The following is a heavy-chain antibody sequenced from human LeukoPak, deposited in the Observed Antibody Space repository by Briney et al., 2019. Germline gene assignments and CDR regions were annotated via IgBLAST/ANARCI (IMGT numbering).Heavy chain of an antibody. CDR2: IIPIFGTA. V-gene: IGHV1-69*05. CDR1: GGTFSSYA. CDR3: ARGARGYCSGGSCYSVLDY. Sequence: ASVKVSCKASGGTFSSYAISWVRQAPGQGLEWMGGIIPIFGTANYAQKFQGRVTITTDESTSTAYMELSSLRSEDTAAYYCARGARGYCSGGSCYSVLDYWGQGTLVTVSS. J-gene: IGHJ4*02. D-gene: IGHD2-15*01.